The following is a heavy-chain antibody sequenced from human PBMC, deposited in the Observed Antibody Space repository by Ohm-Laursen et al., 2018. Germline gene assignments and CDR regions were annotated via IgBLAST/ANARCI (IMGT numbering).Heavy chain of an antibody. CDR2: IWYDGSNK. CDR1: GFSFSSYG. Sequence: SLRLSCAASGFSFSSYGMHWVRQAPGKGLEWVAVIWYDGSNKYYADSVKGRFTISRDNSKNTLYLQMNSLRAKDTAVYYCARSNAFDIWGQGTMVTVSS. V-gene: IGHV3-33*08. CDR3: ARSNAFDI. J-gene: IGHJ3*02.